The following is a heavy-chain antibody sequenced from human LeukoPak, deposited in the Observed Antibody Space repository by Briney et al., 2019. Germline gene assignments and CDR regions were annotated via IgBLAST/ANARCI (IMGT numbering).Heavy chain of an antibody. Sequence: ASVKVSCKASGYTFTSYGISWVRQAPGQGLEWMGWISAYNGNTNYAQKLQGRVTMTTDTSTSTAYMELRSLRSDDTAVYYCARDRDSSSGYYYYYYMDVWGKGTTVTVSS. D-gene: IGHD6-6*01. CDR2: ISAYNGNT. J-gene: IGHJ6*03. CDR3: ARDRDSSSGYYYYYYMDV. CDR1: GYTFTSYG. V-gene: IGHV1-18*01.